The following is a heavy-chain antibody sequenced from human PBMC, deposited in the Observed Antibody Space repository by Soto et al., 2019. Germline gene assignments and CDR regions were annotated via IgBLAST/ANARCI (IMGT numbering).Heavy chain of an antibody. CDR1: GASTSSSYW. CDR3: AKNRGFYYDTRMDEVFDF. CDR2: IYHSGST. D-gene: IGHD3-22*01. J-gene: IGHJ3*01. Sequence: PSDTLSLTCAVSGASTSSSYWWTWLRQPPGKGLEWIGEIYHSGSTNYNPSLKSRVTISVEKSKNQFSLKLSSVTAADTAVYYCAKNRGFYYDTRMDEVFDFWGQGTMVT. V-gene: IGHV4-4*02.